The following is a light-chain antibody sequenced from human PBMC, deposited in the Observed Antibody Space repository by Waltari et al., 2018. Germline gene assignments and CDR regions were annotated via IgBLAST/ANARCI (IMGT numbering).Light chain of an antibody. CDR1: QSVSRN. CDR2: GAS. CDR3: QQYNSWPYT. Sequence: EIVMAQSPGTLSVSPGERVTLSCRASQSVSRNLAWYQQRPGQAPRLLVYGASTRATGVPASFSGSGSGPDFTLTISSLQSEDFAIYFCQQYNSWPYTFGQGTKLEMK. J-gene: IGKJ2*01. V-gene: IGKV3-15*01.